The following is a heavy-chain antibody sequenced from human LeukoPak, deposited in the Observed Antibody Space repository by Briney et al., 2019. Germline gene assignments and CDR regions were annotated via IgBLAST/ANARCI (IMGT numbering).Heavy chain of an antibody. CDR3: ASMSGGWYENY. V-gene: IGHV4-39*07. CDR2: IYYSGST. CDR1: GGSISSSSYY. Sequence: PSETLSLTCTVSGGSISSSSYYWGWIRQPPGKGLEWIGSIYYSGSTYYNPSLKSRVTISVDESKNQFSLKLTSVTAADTAVYYCASMSGGWYENYWGQGTLVTVSS. D-gene: IGHD6-19*01. J-gene: IGHJ4*02.